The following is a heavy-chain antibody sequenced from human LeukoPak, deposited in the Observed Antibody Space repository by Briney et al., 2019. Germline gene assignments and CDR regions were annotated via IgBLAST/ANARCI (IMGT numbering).Heavy chain of an antibody. D-gene: IGHD5-18*01. V-gene: IGHV3-11*06. CDR3: AYASGYSYGWRYFDY. CDR1: GFTFSDYY. CDR2: ISSSSSYT. Sequence: GGSLRLSCAASGFTFSDYYMSWIRQAPGKGLEWVSYISSSSSYTNYADSVKGRSTISRDNAKNSLYLQMNSLRAEDTAVYYCAYASGYSYGWRYFDYWGQGTLVTVSS. J-gene: IGHJ4*02.